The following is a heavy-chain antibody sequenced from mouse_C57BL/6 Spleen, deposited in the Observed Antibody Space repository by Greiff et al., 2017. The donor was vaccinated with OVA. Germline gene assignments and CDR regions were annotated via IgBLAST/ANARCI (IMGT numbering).Heavy chain of an antibody. D-gene: IGHD1-2*01. Sequence: DVQLVESGGGLVKPGGSLKLSCAASGFTFSSYAMSWVRQTPEKRLEWVATISDGGSYTYYPDNVKGRFTISRDNAKNNLYLQMSHLKSEDTAMYYCARAPLLLRYFDVWGTGTTVTVSS. CDR2: ISDGGSYT. J-gene: IGHJ1*03. CDR3: ARAPLLLRYFDV. CDR1: GFTFSSYA. V-gene: IGHV5-4*01.